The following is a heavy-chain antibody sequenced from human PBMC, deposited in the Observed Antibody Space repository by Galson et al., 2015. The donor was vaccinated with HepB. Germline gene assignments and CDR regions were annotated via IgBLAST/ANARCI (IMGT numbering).Heavy chain of an antibody. D-gene: IGHD6-19*01. CDR3: ARRVSGWYRLGFDY. CDR2: IYYSGST. Sequence: ETLSLTCTVSGGSISSYYWSWIRRPPGKGLEWIGYIYYSGSTNYNPSLKSRVTISVDTSKNQFSLKLSSVTAADTAVYYCARRVSGWYRLGFDYWGQGTLVTVSS. V-gene: IGHV4-59*08. J-gene: IGHJ4*02. CDR1: GGSISSYY.